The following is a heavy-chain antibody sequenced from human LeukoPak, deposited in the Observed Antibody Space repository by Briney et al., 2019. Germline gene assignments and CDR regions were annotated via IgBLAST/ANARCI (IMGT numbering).Heavy chain of an antibody. D-gene: IGHD3-22*01. J-gene: IGHJ6*03. Sequence: KTGGSLRLSCAASGFTFSSTFSMTWVRQAPGKGLEWVSSISSSSSYIYYADSVEGRFTISRGNARNSLYLQMNSLRAEDTAVYYCAREEGSSGRYYFYYYMDVWGKGTTVTVSS. CDR2: ISSSSSYI. CDR3: AREEGSSGRYYFYYYMDV. V-gene: IGHV3-21*01. CDR1: GFTFSSTFS.